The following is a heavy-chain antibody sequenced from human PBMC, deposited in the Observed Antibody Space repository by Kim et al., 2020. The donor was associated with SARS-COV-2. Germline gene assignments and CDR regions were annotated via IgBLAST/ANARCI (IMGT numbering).Heavy chain of an antibody. CDR2: TYYRSKWYN. CDR1: GDSVSSNSVA. V-gene: IGHV6-1*01. Sequence: SQTLSLTCAISGDSVSSNSVAWNWIRQSPSRGLEWLGRTYYRSKWYNGYAVSVKSRITINPDTSKNQFSLQLNSVTPEYTAVYYCAREEGAFDYWGQGTLVTVSS. CDR3: AREEGAFDY. D-gene: IGHD3-16*01. J-gene: IGHJ4*02.